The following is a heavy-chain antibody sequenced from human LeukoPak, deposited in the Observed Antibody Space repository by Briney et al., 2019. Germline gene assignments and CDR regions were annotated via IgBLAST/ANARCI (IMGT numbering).Heavy chain of an antibody. V-gene: IGHV3-30*19. CDR3: ARGSGYLETFDY. Sequence: GGSLRLSCAASGFTFSSYGMHWVRQAPGKGLEWVAVISYDGSNKYYADSVKGRFTISRDNSRNTLYLQMNSLRAEDTAVYYCARGSGYLETFDYWGQGTLVTVSS. D-gene: IGHD3-22*01. J-gene: IGHJ4*02. CDR2: ISYDGSNK. CDR1: GFTFSSYG.